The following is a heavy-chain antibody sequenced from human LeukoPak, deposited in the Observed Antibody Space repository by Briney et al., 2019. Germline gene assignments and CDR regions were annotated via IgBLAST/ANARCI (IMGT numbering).Heavy chain of an antibody. CDR2: ISSSSSTI. J-gene: IGHJ4*02. D-gene: IGHD3-16*02. CDR1: GFTFSSYS. CDR3: ARVLLLRLGELSLYGY. Sequence: GGSLRLSCADSGFTFSSYSMNWVRQAPGKGLEWASYISSSSSTIYYADSVKGRFTISRDNAKNSLYLQMNSLRAEDTAVYYCARVLLLRLGELSLYGYWGQGTLVTVSS. V-gene: IGHV3-48*01.